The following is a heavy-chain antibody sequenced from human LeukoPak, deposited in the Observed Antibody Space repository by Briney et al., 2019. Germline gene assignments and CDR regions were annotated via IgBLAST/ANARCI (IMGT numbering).Heavy chain of an antibody. CDR3: ARVASYDFDI. CDR2: INEDGSEK. V-gene: IGHV3-7*01. D-gene: IGHD6-6*01. Sequence: GGSLRLSCEASGFTFSSYWMSWVRQAPGKGLEWVANINEDGSEKDYVYSVKGRFTISRDNAKNSLYLQINSLRAEDSAVYYCARVASYDFDIWGQGTMVTVSS. CDR1: GFTFSSYW. J-gene: IGHJ3*02.